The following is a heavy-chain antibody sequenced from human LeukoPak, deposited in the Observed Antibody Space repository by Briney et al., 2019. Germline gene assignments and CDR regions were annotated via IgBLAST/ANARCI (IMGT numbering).Heavy chain of an antibody. CDR3: AREGLPSTYYYYYGMDV. J-gene: IGHJ6*02. V-gene: IGHV1-8*01. CDR2: MNPNSGNT. Sequence: ASVKVSCKASGYTFTSYDINWVRQATGQGLEWMGWMNPNSGNTGYAQKFQGRVTMTRNTSISTAYMELSSLRSEDTAVYYCAREGLPSTYYYYYGMDVWGQGTTVTVSS. CDR1: GYTFTSYD. D-gene: IGHD2/OR15-2a*01.